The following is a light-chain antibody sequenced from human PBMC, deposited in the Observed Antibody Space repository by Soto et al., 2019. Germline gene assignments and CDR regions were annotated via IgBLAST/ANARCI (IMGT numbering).Light chain of an antibody. J-gene: IGLJ1*01. CDR3: SSYTSSSATRYV. V-gene: IGLV2-14*01. Sequence: QSALTQPASVSGSPGQSITISCTGTSSDVGGYNFVSWYQQHPGKAPKLMIYDVSNRPSGVSNRFSGSKSDNTASLTISGLQAEDEADYRCSSYTSSSATRYVFGTGTKVTVL. CDR2: DVS. CDR1: SSDVGGYNF.